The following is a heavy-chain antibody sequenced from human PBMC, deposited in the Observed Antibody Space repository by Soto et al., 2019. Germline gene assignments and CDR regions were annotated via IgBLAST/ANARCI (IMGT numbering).Heavy chain of an antibody. Sequence: SETLSLTCTVSGASMNSYHWSWIRQPAGKGLEWIGHIHSSGSTNYNPSLKSRVTMSVDTSKNQFSLRLMSLTAADTAVYYCVKDRWVDYWGQGTLVTVSS. V-gene: IGHV4-4*07. CDR3: VKDRWVDY. J-gene: IGHJ4*02. D-gene: IGHD1-26*01. CDR1: GASMNSYH. CDR2: IHSSGST.